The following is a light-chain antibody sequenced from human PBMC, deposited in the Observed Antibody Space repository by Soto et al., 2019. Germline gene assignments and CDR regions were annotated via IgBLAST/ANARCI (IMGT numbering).Light chain of an antibody. Sequence: QSALTQPASVSGSPGQSITISCTGTSSDVGSYNLVSWNQQHPGKAPKLMIYEGSKRPSGVSNRFSGSKSGNTASLKISGLQSEDEADYYCCSYAGSSTIVFGTGTKVTVL. CDR3: CSYAGSSTIV. CDR1: SSDVGSYNL. CDR2: EGS. V-gene: IGLV2-23*01. J-gene: IGLJ1*01.